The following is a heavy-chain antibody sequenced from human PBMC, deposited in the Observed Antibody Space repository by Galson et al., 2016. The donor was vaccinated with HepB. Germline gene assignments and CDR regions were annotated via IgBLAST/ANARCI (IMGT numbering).Heavy chain of an antibody. Sequence: SLRLSCAASGFTFSTYGMHWVRQGPGKGLEWVSVISYDGSHKYYEDSVKGRFTTSRDISKNTLYLQMNSLRAEDTAVYYCAKNSLRVIVGAADYWGQGTLVTVSS. J-gene: IGHJ4*02. V-gene: IGHV3-30-3*02. D-gene: IGHD1-26*01. CDR1: GFTFSTYG. CDR3: AKNSLRVIVGAADY. CDR2: ISYDGSHK.